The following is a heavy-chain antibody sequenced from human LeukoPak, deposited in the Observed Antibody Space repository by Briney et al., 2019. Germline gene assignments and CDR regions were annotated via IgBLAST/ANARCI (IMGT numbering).Heavy chain of an antibody. CDR2: IYFSGST. CDR3: AKTYSSSFTFNI. Sequence: SETLSLTCTVSGDSISSSTYYWGWIRQTPGKGLEWIGNIYFSGSTYYNPSLQSRVTISVDTSKNQFSLKLNSVTAADTAVYYCAKTYSSSFTFNIWAQGTMVTVSS. J-gene: IGHJ3*02. D-gene: IGHD6-6*01. CDR1: GDSISSSTYY. V-gene: IGHV4-39*01.